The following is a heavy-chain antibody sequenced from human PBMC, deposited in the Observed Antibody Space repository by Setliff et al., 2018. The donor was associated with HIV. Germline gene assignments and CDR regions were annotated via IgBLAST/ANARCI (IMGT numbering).Heavy chain of an antibody. Sequence: SETLSLTCAVYGGSFSAYYWTWIHQPPGKGLEWIGEISHGGSTSYNPSLKSRVTISLDTSKNQFSLNLTSVTAADTAVYYCARLGEFWSQGSLVTVSS. J-gene: IGHJ4*02. CDR1: GGSFSAYY. D-gene: IGHD3-16*01. CDR2: ISHGGST. CDR3: ARLGEF. V-gene: IGHV4-34*01.